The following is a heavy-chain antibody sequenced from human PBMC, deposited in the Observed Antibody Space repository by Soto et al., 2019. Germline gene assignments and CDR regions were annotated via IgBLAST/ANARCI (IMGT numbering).Heavy chain of an antibody. CDR3: AHMDYKGWVGELISVPTPYYFGS. Sequence: QITLKESGPTLVKPTQTLTLTCTFSGFSLSASGVGVGWIRQPPGKALEWLALIYWDDDKRYSPSLKSRLTSTKDTSKIPVVLTMTNLDPVDTATYCCAHMDYKGWVGELISVPTPYYFGSWGQGTLITVSS. CDR2: IYWDDDK. CDR1: GFSLSASGVG. V-gene: IGHV2-5*02. D-gene: IGHD3-10*01. J-gene: IGHJ4*02.